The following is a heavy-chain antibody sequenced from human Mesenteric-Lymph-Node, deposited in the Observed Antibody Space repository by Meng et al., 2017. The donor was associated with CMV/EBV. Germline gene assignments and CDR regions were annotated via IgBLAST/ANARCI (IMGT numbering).Heavy chain of an antibody. CDR3: AREDSTATTRGGSYYGLDV. V-gene: IGHV3-74*01. J-gene: IGHJ6*02. CDR2: IKSDGSSA. CDR1: GFTFSSYW. D-gene: IGHD4-17*01. Sequence: GGSLRLSCAASGFTFSSYWMHWVRQAPGKGLVWVSRIKSDGSSANYADSVKGRFTTSRDNAKNTLYLQMNSLRAEDTAVYYCAREDSTATTRGGSYYGLDVWGQGITVTVSS.